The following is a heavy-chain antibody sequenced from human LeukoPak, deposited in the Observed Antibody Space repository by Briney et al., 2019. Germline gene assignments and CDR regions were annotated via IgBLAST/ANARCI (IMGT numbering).Heavy chain of an antibody. CDR1: GFTFSSFD. V-gene: IGHV3-23*01. D-gene: IGHD3-3*01. J-gene: IGHJ4*02. CDR3: AKCETFNMESFHY. Sequence: GGSLRLSCAASGFTFSSFDMGWVRQVPGRGLEWVSDISGGGGYIYYADSVKGRFTVSRDNSKNTLYLQMDSLRAEDTAIYYCAKCETFNMESFHYWGQGTLVTVSS. CDR2: ISGGGGYI.